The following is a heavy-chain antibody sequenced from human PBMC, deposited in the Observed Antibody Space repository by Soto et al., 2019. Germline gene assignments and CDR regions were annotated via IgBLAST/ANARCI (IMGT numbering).Heavy chain of an antibody. V-gene: IGHV3-30-3*01. J-gene: IGHJ4*01. D-gene: IGHD1-26*01. CDR1: GFTFSSYA. CDR2: LSYDGNNE. Sequence: GSLRLSCAASGFTFSSYAMYWVRQAPGKGLEWLAILSYDGNNEYYADSVKGRFTISRDNSKNTLFLQMNSLRAEDTAVYYCARERYITASTLLLPNFFDCWGHGTLVTVSS. CDR3: ARERYITASTLLLPNFFDC.